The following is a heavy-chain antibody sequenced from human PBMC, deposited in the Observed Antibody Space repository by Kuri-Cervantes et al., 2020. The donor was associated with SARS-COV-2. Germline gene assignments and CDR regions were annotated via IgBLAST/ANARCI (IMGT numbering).Heavy chain of an antibody. CDR3: ANSMLYRGTY. D-gene: IGHD2-8*01. CDR1: GFSLSGFG. J-gene: IGHJ4*02. Sequence: GGSLRLSCAASGFSLSGFGMHWVRQAPGKGLEWVATISYDGSHKYFPDAVKGRFTISRDNSKNTLYLQMNSLRAEDTAVYYCANSMLYRGTYWGQGTLVTVSS. CDR2: ISYDGSHK. V-gene: IGHV3-30*12.